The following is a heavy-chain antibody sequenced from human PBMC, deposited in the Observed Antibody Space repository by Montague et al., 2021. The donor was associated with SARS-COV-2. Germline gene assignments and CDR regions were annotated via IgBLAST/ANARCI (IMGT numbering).Heavy chain of an antibody. CDR1: GGSINSGGYS. J-gene: IGHJ3*01. Sequence: TLSLTCAVSGGSINSGGYSWSWIRQSPGKGLEWIGYILHSGSTYYNPSLWSRVTISVDRFKSQFSLNLTSMTAADTAVYFCARAASPRGAFDVWGQGTVVTVSS. CDR2: ILHSGST. D-gene: IGHD3-10*01. V-gene: IGHV4-30-2*06. CDR3: ARAASPRGAFDV.